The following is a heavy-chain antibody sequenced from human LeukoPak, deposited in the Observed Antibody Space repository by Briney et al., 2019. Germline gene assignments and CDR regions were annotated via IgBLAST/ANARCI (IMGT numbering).Heavy chain of an antibody. J-gene: IGHJ5*02. CDR2: IRYDGSNK. CDR1: GFTFSSYG. D-gene: IGHD4-11*01. CDR3: AKEAEGGPLYSPWNWFDP. V-gene: IGHV3-30*02. Sequence: PGGSLRLSCAASGFTFSSYGMHWVRQAPGKGLEWVAFIRYDGSNKYYADSVKGRFTISRDNSKNTLYLQMNSLRAEDTAVYYCAKEAEGGPLYSPWNWFDPWGQGTLVGVSS.